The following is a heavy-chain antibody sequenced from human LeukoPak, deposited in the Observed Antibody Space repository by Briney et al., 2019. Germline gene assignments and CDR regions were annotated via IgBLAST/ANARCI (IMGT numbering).Heavy chain of an antibody. CDR1: GFTVSSNY. CDR3: ARYDYGGMGAFDI. V-gene: IGHV3-53*01. CDR2: IYSGGST. D-gene: IGHD4-23*01. Sequence: GGPLRLSCAASGFTVSSNYMSWVRQAPGKGLEWVSVIYSGGSTYYADSVKGGFTISRDNSKNTLYLQMNSLRAEDTAVYYCARYDYGGMGAFDIWGQGTMVTVSS. J-gene: IGHJ3*02.